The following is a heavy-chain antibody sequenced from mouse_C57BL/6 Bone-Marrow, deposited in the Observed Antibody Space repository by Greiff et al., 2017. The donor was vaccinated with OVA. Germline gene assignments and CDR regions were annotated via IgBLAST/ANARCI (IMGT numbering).Heavy chain of an antibody. J-gene: IGHJ1*03. V-gene: IGHV1-7*01. CDR3: ARYYGSSHWYFDD. CDR2: INPSSGYT. CDR1: GYTFTSYW. Sequence: VHVKQSGAELAKPGASVKLSCKASGYTFTSYWMHWVNQRPGQGLEWIGYINPSSGYTKYNQKFKDKATLTADKSSSTAYRQLSSLTYADSSVYYCARYYGSSHWYFDDWGTGTTVTVSS. D-gene: IGHD1-1*01.